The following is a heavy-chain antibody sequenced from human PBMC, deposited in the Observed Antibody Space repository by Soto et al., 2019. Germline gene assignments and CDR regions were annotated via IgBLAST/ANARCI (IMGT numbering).Heavy chain of an antibody. CDR1: GYSFTSYW. V-gene: IGHV5-51*01. J-gene: IGHJ6*03. CDR2: IYPGDSDT. D-gene: IGHD4-4*01. CDR3: ARHRGYSTLYYYYYYMDV. Sequence: PGESLKISCKGSGYSFTSYWIGWVRQMPGKGLEWMGIIYPGDSDTRYSPSFQGQVTISADKSISTAYLQWSSLKASDTAMYYCARHRGYSTLYYYYYYMDVWGKGTTVTVSS.